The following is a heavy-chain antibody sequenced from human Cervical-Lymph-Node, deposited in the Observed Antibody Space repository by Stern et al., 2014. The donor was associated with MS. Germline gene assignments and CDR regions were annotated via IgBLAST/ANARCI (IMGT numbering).Heavy chain of an antibody. V-gene: IGHV3-23*04. J-gene: IGHJ4*02. D-gene: IGHD4-17*01. Sequence: EVQLEESGGGLVQPGGSLRLSCAASGFTFSSYAMSWVRQAPGKGLEWVSAISGSGGSTYYTDSVKGRFTITRDNSKTPLYLPMNSLRAEDTAVYYCAKSTVTSLSDYWGQGTLVTVSS. CDR3: AKSTVTSLSDY. CDR2: ISGSGGST. CDR1: GFTFSSYA.